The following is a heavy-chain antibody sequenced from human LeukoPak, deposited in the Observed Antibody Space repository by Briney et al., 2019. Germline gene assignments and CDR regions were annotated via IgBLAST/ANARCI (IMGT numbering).Heavy chain of an antibody. CDR2: IYYSGST. J-gene: IGHJ4*02. CDR1: GGSISSSSYY. D-gene: IGHD3-22*01. CDR3: ARGTSVWDSSGYYFVY. Sequence: SETLSLTCTVSGGSISSSSYYWGWIRQPPGKGLEWIGSIYYSGSTYYNPSLKSRVTISVDTSKNQFSLKLSSVTAADTAVYYCARGTSVWDSSGYYFVYWGQGTLVTVSS. V-gene: IGHV4-39*07.